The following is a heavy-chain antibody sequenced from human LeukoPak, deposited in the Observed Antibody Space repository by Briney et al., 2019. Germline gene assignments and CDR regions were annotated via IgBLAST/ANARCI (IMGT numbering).Heavy chain of an antibody. V-gene: IGHV4-59*01. CDR2: IYYSGST. CDR3: AREVLGYAFDI. CDR1: GCSISSYY. D-gene: IGHD4/OR15-4a*01. Sequence: SETLSLTCTVSGCSISSYYWSWIRQPPGKGLEWIGYIYYSGSTNYNPSLKSRVTISVDTSKNQFSLKLSSVTAADTAVYYCAREVLGYAFDIWGQGTMVTVSS. J-gene: IGHJ3*02.